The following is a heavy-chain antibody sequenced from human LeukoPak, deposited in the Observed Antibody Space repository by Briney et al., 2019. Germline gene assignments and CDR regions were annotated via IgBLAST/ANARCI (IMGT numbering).Heavy chain of an antibody. CDR2: ISHDASSK. Sequence: GGSLRLSCAGSGFTFSNSGMHWVRQAPGKGLEWLAVISHDASSKYHAESVKGRFTVSRDNSKNTLYLKMNSLRPEDTALYYCATHFDPWGHGTLVTVSS. CDR3: ATHFDP. D-gene: IGHD3-3*02. CDR1: GFTFSNSG. J-gene: IGHJ5*02. V-gene: IGHV3-30*03.